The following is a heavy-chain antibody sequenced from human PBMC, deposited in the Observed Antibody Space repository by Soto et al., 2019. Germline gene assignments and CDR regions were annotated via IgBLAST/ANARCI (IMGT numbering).Heavy chain of an antibody. J-gene: IGHJ6*02. CDR1: GGSISSYY. Sequence: PSETLSLTCTVSGGSISSYYWSWIRQPAGKGLEWIGRIYTSGGTNYNPSLKSRVTMSIDTSKKQFSLKLRSVTAADTAVYYCARGAAAGADYGMDVWGQGTTVTVSS. CDR2: IYTSGGT. D-gene: IGHD6-13*01. V-gene: IGHV4-4*07. CDR3: ARGAAAGADYGMDV.